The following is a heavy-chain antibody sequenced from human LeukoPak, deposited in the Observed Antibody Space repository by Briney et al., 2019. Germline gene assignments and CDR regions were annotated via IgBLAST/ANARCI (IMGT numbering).Heavy chain of an antibody. CDR1: GFSFSNYG. J-gene: IGHJ6*03. CDR3: AKEGYYYLDV. CDR2: IGGSGGTT. Sequence: GGTLRLSCAASGFSFSNYGMSWVRQAPGKGLEWVSAIGGSGGTTYYADSVKGRFTISRDNSKNTLYLQMNSLGPEDTAVYYCAKEGYYYLDVWGKGTTVTISS. V-gene: IGHV3-23*01.